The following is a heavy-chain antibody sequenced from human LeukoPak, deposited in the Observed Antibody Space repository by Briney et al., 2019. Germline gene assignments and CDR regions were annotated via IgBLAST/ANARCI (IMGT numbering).Heavy chain of an antibody. J-gene: IGHJ4*02. Sequence: PSETLSLTCTVSGGSISSSSYYWGWIRQPPGKGLEWIGSIYYSGSTYYNPSLKSRVTISVDTSKNQFSLKLSSVTAADTAVYYCARRVAVAGTGGRYFDYWGQGTLVTVSS. CDR3: ARRVAVAGTGGRYFDY. CDR2: IYYSGST. D-gene: IGHD6-19*01. CDR1: GGSISSSSYY. V-gene: IGHV4-39*01.